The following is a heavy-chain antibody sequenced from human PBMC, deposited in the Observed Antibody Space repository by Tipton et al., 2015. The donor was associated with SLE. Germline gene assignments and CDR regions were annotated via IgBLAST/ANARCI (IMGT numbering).Heavy chain of an antibody. J-gene: IGHJ6*02. D-gene: IGHD6-19*01. CDR3: ARAGAVASIYYYGMDV. Sequence: QLVQSGPEVKKPGTSVKVSCKASGFTFSTSAMHWVRQAPGQGLEWMGIINPSGGSTSYAQKFQGRVTMTRDTSTSTVYMELSSLRSEDTALYYCARAGAVASIYYYGMDVWGQGTTVTVSS. CDR2: INPSGGST. CDR1: GFTFSTSA. V-gene: IGHV1-46*01.